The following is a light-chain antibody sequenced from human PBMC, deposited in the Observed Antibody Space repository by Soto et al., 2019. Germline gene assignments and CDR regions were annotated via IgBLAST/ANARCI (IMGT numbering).Light chain of an antibody. J-gene: IGLJ2*01. CDR1: SSDVGGYNY. CDR2: EVT. V-gene: IGLV2-8*01. CDR3: SSFGVRNNWV. Sequence: QSALTQPPSASGSPGQSVTISCTGTSSDVGGYNYVSWYQQHPGKAPKLIISEVTKRPSGVPDRFSGAKSGNTASLTVSGLQAEYEADYHCSSFGVRNNWVFGGGTQLTVL.